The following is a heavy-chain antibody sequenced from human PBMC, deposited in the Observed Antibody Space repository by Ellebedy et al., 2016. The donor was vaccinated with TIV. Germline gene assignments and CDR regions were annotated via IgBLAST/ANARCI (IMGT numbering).Heavy chain of an antibody. D-gene: IGHD3-3*01. J-gene: IGHJ4*02. CDR1: GFTVSSNY. V-gene: IGHV3-66*01. CDR2: IYSGGST. CDR3: AREPRAGGYYKGGDY. Sequence: PGGSLRLSCAASGFTVSSNYMSWVRQAPGKGLEWVSVIYSGGSTYYADSVKGRFTISRDNSKNTLYLQMNSLRAEDTAVYYCAREPRAGGYYKGGDYWGQGTLVTVSS.